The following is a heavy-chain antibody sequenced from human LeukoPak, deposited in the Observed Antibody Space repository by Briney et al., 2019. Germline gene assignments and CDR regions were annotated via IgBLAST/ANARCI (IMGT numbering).Heavy chain of an antibody. CDR1: GFTFSAYS. D-gene: IGHD6-19*01. CDR3: ARPYSSGWFNAFDI. V-gene: IGHV3-48*01. CDR2: IGSSSATI. J-gene: IGHJ3*02. Sequence: GGSLRLSCAASGFTFSAYSMNWVRQAPGKGLEWVSYIGSSSATIYYADSVKGRFTISRDNAKNSLYLQMSSLRAEDTAVYYCARPYSSGWFNAFDIWGQGTMVTVSS.